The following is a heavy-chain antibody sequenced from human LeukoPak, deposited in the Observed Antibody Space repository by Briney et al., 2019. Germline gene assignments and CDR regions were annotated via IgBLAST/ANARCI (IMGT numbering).Heavy chain of an antibody. CDR3: ARDRDYYGSGSYYFFDY. Sequence: GASVKVSCKASGYTFTGYYMHWVRQAPGQGLEWMGWINPNSGGTNYAQKFQGRVTMTRDTSISTAYMELSRLRSDDTAVYYCARDRDYYGSGSYYFFDYWGQGTLVTVSS. J-gene: IGHJ4*02. CDR2: INPNSGGT. D-gene: IGHD3-10*01. CDR1: GYTFTGYY. V-gene: IGHV1-2*02.